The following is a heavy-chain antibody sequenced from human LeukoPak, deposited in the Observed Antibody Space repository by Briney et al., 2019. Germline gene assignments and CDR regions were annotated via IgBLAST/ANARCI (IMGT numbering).Heavy chain of an antibody. CDR1: GFTFSSYA. CDR2: VSRTDSTT. J-gene: IGHJ4*02. Sequence: GGSLRLSCAVSGFTFSSYAMTWVREAPGKGGGGGSTVSRTDSTTYYAPSVTGRFAISRDNSKIPLYLQVNSLRAEDTASYYCAKDDSSVTVILVDSWGQGTLVTVSS. V-gene: IGHV3-23*01. D-gene: IGHD4-11*01. CDR3: AKDDSSVTVILVDS.